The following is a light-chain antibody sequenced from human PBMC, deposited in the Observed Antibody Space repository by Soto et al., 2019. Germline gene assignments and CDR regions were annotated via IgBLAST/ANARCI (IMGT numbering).Light chain of an antibody. Sequence: EIVLTQSPGTLSLSPGEIATRSFSASQSVISSFLAWYQQKVGQAPRLLIYGASSRATGIPDRFSGSGSGTDFTLTISRLEPEDFAVYYCQQYGSSPRTFGQGTRLENK. V-gene: IGKV3-20*01. CDR2: GAS. J-gene: IGKJ5*01. CDR1: QSVISSF. CDR3: QQYGSSPRT.